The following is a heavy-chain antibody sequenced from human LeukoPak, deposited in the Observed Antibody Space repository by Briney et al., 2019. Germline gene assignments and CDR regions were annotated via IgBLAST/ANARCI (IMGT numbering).Heavy chain of an antibody. D-gene: IGHD4-17*01. J-gene: IGHJ4*02. V-gene: IGHV4-59*01. Sequence: PSETLSLTCTVSGGSISSYNWSWIRQPPGKGLEWIGYIYYSGSTNYNPSLKSRVTISVDTSKNQFSLKLSSVTAADTGVYYCARDGDGDYVFSYYFDYWGQGTLVTVSS. CDR1: GGSISSYN. CDR3: ARDGDGDYVFSYYFDY. CDR2: IYYSGST.